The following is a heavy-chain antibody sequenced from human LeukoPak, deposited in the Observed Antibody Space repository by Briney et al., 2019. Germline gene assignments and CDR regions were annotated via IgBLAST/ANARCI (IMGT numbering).Heavy chain of an antibody. V-gene: IGHV3-23*01. CDR2: ISGSGGST. D-gene: IGHD2-2*01. Sequence: PGGSLRLSCAASGFTFSSYAMSWVRQAPGKGLEWVSAISGSGGSTYYADSVKGGFTISRDNTKNTLYLQMNSLRAEDTAVYYCAKGLIFSPPIVVVPAAPGDYWGQGTLVTVSS. CDR1: GFTFSSYA. CDR3: AKGLIFSPPIVVVPAAPGDY. J-gene: IGHJ4*02.